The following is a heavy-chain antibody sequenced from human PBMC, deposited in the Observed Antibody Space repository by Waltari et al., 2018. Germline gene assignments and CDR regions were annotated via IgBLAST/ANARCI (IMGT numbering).Heavy chain of an antibody. CDR3: VRLEDCTGPGGNCYSGDSFAMDV. CDR2: INHNGNI. CDR1: GGSFRGYS. Sequence: QVQLQQWGAGLLQPSETLSLTCAVYGGSFRGYSWGWVRRPPGKGLEWIGEINHNGNINRNPSLRSRVTMLVDTSKSQLSLKINSVTAADTAVYYCVRLEDCTGPGGNCYSGDSFAMDVWGQGTTVTVSS. J-gene: IGHJ6*02. V-gene: IGHV4-34*02. D-gene: IGHD2-8*02.